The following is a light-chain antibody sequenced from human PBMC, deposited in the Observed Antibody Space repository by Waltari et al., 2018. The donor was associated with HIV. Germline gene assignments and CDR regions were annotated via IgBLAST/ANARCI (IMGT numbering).Light chain of an antibody. CDR2: QDS. CDR3: QAWDSSTGGV. V-gene: IGLV3-1*01. Sequence: SYELTQPPSVSVSPGQTASITCSGDKLGDKYACWYQQKPGQSPVLVIYQDSKWPSGSPGRFSGSNSGNTATLTISGTQAMDEADYYCQAWDSSTGGVFGGGTKLTVL. CDR1: KLGDKY. J-gene: IGLJ3*02.